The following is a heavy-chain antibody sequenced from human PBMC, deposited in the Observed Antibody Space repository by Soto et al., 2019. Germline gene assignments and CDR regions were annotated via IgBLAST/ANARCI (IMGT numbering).Heavy chain of an antibody. V-gene: IGHV1-18*01. CDR1: GYGFTTYG. D-gene: IGHD4-17*01. CDR2: ISAHNGNT. Sequence: QVHLVQSGAEVKKPGASVKVSCKGSGYGFTTYGITWVRQAPGQGLEWMAWISAHNGNTHYAQKLQGRVTVPRDTSTSTAYMELRSMRSADTAVYYCERGTYGDYWGQGALVTVSS. J-gene: IGHJ4*02. CDR3: ERGTYGDY.